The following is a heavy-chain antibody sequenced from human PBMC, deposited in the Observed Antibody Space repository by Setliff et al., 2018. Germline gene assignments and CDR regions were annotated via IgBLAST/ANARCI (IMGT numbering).Heavy chain of an antibody. D-gene: IGHD5-12*01. V-gene: IGHV2-5*02. CDR1: GFSLSTSGVG. J-gene: IGHJ4*02. CDR2: IYWDDDK. Sequence: PTLVNPTQTLTLTCTFSGFSLSTSGVGVVWIRQPPGKALEWLALIYWDDDKRYSPSLKSRLTITKDTSKNQVVLTMTNMDPVDTATYYCAHRLPSLYSGYDCVGFDSWGQGTLVTVSS. CDR3: AHRLPSLYSGYDCVGFDS.